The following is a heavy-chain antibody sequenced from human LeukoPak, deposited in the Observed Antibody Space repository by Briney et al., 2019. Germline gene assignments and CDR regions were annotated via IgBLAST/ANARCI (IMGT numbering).Heavy chain of an antibody. V-gene: IGHV3-74*01. D-gene: IGHD2-21*01. CDR1: GFTFSSYW. J-gene: IGHJ6*02. Sequence: GGSLRLSCAASGFTFSSYWMHWVRQAPGKGLVWVSRINSDGSSRSYADSVKGRFTISRDNAKNTLYLQMSSLRAEDTAIYFCARASCGGECCYVMDVWGQGTTVTVSS. CDR2: INSDGSSR. CDR3: ARASCGGECCYVMDV.